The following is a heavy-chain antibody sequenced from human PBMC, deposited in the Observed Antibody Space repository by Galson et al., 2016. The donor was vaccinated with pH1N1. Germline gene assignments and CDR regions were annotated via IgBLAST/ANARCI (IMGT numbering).Heavy chain of an antibody. J-gene: IGHJ3*02. Sequence: QSGAEVKKPGESLKISCKASGYSFISQWIAWVRQVPGKGLEWVGVVNPGGSTIRYSPSFQGQVTISSDKSISTAYLQWISLRASDTAAYYCARQYDFGDYRGDAFDIWGQGTMVIVSS. CDR2: VNPGGSTI. CDR1: GYSFISQW. CDR3: ARQYDFGDYRGDAFDI. V-gene: IGHV5-51*03. D-gene: IGHD4-17*01.